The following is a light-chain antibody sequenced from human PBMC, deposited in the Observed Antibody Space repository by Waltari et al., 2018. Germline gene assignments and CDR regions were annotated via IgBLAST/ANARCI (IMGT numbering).Light chain of an antibody. CDR2: LDT. V-gene: IGLV3-1*01. CDR1: RLAQTD. Sequence: FVLTQPPSVSVSPGQTAKITCFGSRLAQTDASWYQQNPGQSPVVVIYLDTKRPSGIPDRFSGSNSGNTATLTISGTQTMDEADYYCQAWDSSNYWVFGGGTKLTVL. CDR3: QAWDSSNYWV. J-gene: IGLJ3*02.